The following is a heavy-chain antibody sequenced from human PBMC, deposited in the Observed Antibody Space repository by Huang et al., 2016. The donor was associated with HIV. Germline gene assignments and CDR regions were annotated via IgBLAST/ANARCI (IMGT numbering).Heavy chain of an antibody. CDR3: AKDRRAYYYGSGIEY. Sequence: QVQLVESGGGVVEPGRSLRVSCAASGFSFSDSGMHGVGQAPGKGREWVAVIAYDGINKFYADSGKGRFTISRDNSKNTVYLQMNSLRAGDTAVYYCAKDRRAYYYGSGIEYWGQGARVTVSS. CDR2: IAYDGINK. D-gene: IGHD3-10*01. J-gene: IGHJ4*02. V-gene: IGHV3-30*18. CDR1: GFSFSDSG.